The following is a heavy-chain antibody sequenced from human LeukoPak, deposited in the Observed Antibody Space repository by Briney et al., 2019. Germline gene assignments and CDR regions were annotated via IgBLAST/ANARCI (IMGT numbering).Heavy chain of an antibody. Sequence: GGSLRLSCAASGFTFSSYGMQWVRQAPGKGLEWVGRIKSKTDGETTDYAAPVKGRFTISRDDSRNTLYLQMTSLKTEDTALYYCATGGRDYWGQGTLVTVSS. CDR2: IKSKTDGETT. J-gene: IGHJ4*02. CDR3: ATGGRDY. CDR1: GFTFSSYG. V-gene: IGHV3-15*01.